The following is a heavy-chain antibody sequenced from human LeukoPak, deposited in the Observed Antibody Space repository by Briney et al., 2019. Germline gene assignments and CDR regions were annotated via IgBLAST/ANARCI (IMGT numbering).Heavy chain of an antibody. V-gene: IGHV4-39*07. Sequence: SETLSLTCTVSGGSISSSSYYWGWIRQPPGKGLEWIGSIYYSGSTYYNPSLKSRVTISVDTSKNQFSLKLSSVTAADTAVYYCARPLLEDYGSGSNWFDPWGQGTLVTVSS. CDR1: GGSISSSSYY. D-gene: IGHD3-10*01. J-gene: IGHJ5*02. CDR2: IYYSGST. CDR3: ARPLLEDYGSGSNWFDP.